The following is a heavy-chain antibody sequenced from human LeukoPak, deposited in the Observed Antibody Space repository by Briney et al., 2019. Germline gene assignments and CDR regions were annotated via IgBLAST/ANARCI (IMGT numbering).Heavy chain of an antibody. D-gene: IGHD6-19*01. CDR2: SSGGGSDV. CDR3: VRDPSVAGDDY. Sequence: PGGSLRLSYAASAFTFSIYEMNWVRHAPREGLEWISCSSGGGSDVDYAESLKGRFTISRDNAKNSLYLQMSRLRAEDTAVYYCVRDPSVAGDDYWGQGTLVTVSS. V-gene: IGHV3-48*03. CDR1: AFTFSIYE. J-gene: IGHJ4*02.